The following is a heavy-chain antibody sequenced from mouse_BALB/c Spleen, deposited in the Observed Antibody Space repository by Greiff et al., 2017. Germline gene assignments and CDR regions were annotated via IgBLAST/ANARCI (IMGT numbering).Heavy chain of an antibody. CDR3: AREYYFDY. CDR2: INPSSGYT. CDR1: GYTFTSYT. J-gene: IGHJ2*01. Sequence: QVQLKESGAELARPGASVKMSCKASGYTFTSYTMHWVTQRPGQGLEWIGYINPSSGYTNYNQKFKDKATLTADKSSSTAYMQLSSLTSEDSAVYYCAREYYFDYWGQGTTLTVSS. V-gene: IGHV1-4*01.